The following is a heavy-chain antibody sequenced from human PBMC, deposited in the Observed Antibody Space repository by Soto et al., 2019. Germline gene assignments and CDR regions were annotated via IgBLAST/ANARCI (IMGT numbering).Heavy chain of an antibody. CDR3: ATSSRSSGPYYYYGMDV. CDR1: GFTFSSYG. D-gene: IGHD6-25*01. J-gene: IGHJ6*02. Sequence: QVQLVESGGGVVQPGRSLRLSCAASGFTFSSYGMHWVRQAPGKGPEWVAVIAYDGGNKYYADSVRGRFTISRDNSKNTLYLQMNSLRAEDTAVYYCATSSRSSGPYYYYGMDVWGQGTTVTVSS. V-gene: IGHV3-30*03. CDR2: IAYDGGNK.